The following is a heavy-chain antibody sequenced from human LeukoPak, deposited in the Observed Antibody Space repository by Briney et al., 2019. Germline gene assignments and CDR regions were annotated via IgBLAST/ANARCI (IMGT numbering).Heavy chain of an antibody. CDR3: AKPPYSSYVVPTV. V-gene: IGHV3-23*01. D-gene: IGHD4-11*01. Sequence: GGSLRLSCTASGFTFSTYAMTWVRQAPGKGLEWVSVISNSGDTYYADSVKGRFTVSRDNSKNTLYLEMNILRAEDTAVYYCAKPPYSSYVVPTVWGQGTLVTVSP. J-gene: IGHJ4*02. CDR1: GFTFSTYA. CDR2: ISNSGDT.